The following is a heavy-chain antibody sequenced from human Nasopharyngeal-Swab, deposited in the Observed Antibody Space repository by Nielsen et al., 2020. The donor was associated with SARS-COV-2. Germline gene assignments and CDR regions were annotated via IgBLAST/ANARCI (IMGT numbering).Heavy chain of an antibody. CDR3: ARLSGLFDY. J-gene: IGHJ4*02. Sequence: CQAPGKGLEWIGSIYYSGSTYYNASLKSRVTISVDTSKNQFSLKLSSVTAADTAVYYCARLSGLFDYWSQGTLVTVSS. D-gene: IGHD6-19*01. CDR2: IYYSGST. V-gene: IGHV4-39*01.